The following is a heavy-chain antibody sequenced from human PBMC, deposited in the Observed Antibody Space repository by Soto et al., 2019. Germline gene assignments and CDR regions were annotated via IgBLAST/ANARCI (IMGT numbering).Heavy chain of an antibody. CDR1: AFTFSNYW. J-gene: IGHJ4*02. D-gene: IGHD6-13*01. CDR2: INQDGSEK. CDR3: ARGPSIAALRIGWTYYFDY. Sequence: GGSLRLSCAVSAFTFSNYWMSWVRQAPGKGLEWVATINQDGSEKYYVDSVKGRFTISRDNTKNSLYLQINSLRAEDTAVYYCARGPSIAALRIGWTYYFDYWGQGTLVTVSS. V-gene: IGHV3-7*01.